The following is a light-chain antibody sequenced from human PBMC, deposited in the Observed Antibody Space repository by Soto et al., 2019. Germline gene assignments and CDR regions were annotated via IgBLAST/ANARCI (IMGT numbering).Light chain of an antibody. J-gene: IGKJ5*01. Sequence: EIVLTQSPGTLSLSPGERATLACRXSQSVSSSFLAWYQQKVGQAPRLLIYDASSRATGIPDRFSGSGSGTDFTLTISRLEPEDFAVYYCQQYGSSPRTFGQGTQLEIK. CDR3: QQYGSSPRT. V-gene: IGKV3-20*01. CDR2: DAS. CDR1: QSVSSSF.